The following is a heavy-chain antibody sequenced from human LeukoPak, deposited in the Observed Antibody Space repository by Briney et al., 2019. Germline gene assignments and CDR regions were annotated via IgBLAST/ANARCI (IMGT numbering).Heavy chain of an antibody. CDR1: GGSISSYY. V-gene: IGHV4-59*08. J-gene: IGHJ4*02. D-gene: IGHD5-18*01. CDR2: NYDSGST. CDR3: ARQGYNYGLDLDY. Sequence: PETLSLTCTVSGGSISSYYWSWIRQPPGKGLEWIGYNYDSGSTNYNPSLKGRVTVSLDTSKNQFSLKLSSVTAADTAVYYCARQGYNYGLDLDYWGQGTLVSVSS.